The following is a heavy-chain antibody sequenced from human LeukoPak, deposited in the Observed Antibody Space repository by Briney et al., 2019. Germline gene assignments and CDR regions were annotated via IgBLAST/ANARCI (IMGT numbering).Heavy chain of an antibody. D-gene: IGHD3-16*02. Sequence: GGSLRLSFAASGFTFENYAMHWVRQVPGKGLEWVSVISWDGSSTYYADSVKGRFIISRDNTKNSLYLQMNSLRVDDTALYYCARDKGPSRSGEYFQHCGQGTLVTVSS. CDR1: GFTFENYA. V-gene: IGHV3-43D*03. J-gene: IGHJ1*01. CDR2: ISWDGSST. CDR3: ARDKGPSRSGEYFQH.